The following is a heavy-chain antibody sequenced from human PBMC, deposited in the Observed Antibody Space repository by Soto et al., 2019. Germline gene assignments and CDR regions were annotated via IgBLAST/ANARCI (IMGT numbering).Heavy chain of an antibody. CDR3: ARDRLWGPYYYYGMDV. CDR1: GFTFSSYS. V-gene: IGHV3-21*01. D-gene: IGHD3-10*01. CDR2: ISSSSSYI. J-gene: IGHJ6*02. Sequence: EVQLVDSGGGLVKPGGSLRLSCAASGFTFSSYSMNWGRQAPGKGLEWVSSISSSSSYIYYADSVKGRFTISRDNAKNSLYLKMNSLRAEDTAVDYCARDRLWGPYYYYGMDVWGQGTTVTVSS.